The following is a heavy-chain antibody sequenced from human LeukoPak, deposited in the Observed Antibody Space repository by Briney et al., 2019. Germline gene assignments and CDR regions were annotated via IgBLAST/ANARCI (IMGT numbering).Heavy chain of an antibody. CDR3: ARYYNWLDP. V-gene: IGHV4-30-2*01. CDR1: GGSISSGGYS. J-gene: IGHJ5*02. Sequence: PSETLSLTCAVSGGSISSGGYSWSWIRQPPGKGLEWIGYIYHSGSTYYNPSLKSRVTISVDRSKNQFSLKLSSVTAADTAVYYCARYYNWLDPWGQGTLVTVSS. CDR2: IYHSGST.